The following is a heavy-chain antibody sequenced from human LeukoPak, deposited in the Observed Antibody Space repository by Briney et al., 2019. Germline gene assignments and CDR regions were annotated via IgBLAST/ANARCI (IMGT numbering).Heavy chain of an antibody. Sequence: ASVKVSCKASGYTFTGYYMHWVRQAPGQGLEWMGWISAYNGNTNYAQKLQGRVTMTTDTSTSTAYMELRSLRSDDTAVYYCARDRGGPTDYWGQGTLVTVSS. CDR2: ISAYNGNT. CDR3: ARDRGGPTDY. V-gene: IGHV1-18*04. J-gene: IGHJ4*02. D-gene: IGHD3-16*01. CDR1: GYTFTGYY.